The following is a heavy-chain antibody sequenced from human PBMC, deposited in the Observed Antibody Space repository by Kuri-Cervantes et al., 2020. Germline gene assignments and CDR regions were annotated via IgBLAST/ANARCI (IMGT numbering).Heavy chain of an antibody. CDR2: INHSGST. J-gene: IGHJ6*03. CDR3: AGISSSDYYYYMDV. V-gene: IGHV4-34*01. CDR1: GGSFSGYY. D-gene: IGHD6-6*01. Sequence: ESLKISCAVYGGSFSGYYWSWIRQPPGKGLEWIGEINHSGSTNYNPSLKSRVTISVDTSKNQFSLKLSSVTAADTAVYYCAGISSSDYYYYMDVWGKGTTVTVSS.